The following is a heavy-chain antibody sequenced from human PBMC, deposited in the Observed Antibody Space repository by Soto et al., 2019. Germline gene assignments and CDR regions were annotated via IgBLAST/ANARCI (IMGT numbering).Heavy chain of an antibody. CDR2: MSYDGSHQ. J-gene: IGHJ4*02. CDR3: AKGGWYTSSSPSDC. V-gene: IGHV3-30*18. D-gene: IGHD6-6*01. Sequence: QVQLVESGGGVVQPGRSLRLSCAASGFTLSGNDMHWVRQAPGKGPGWVAVMSYDGSHQYYADSVKGRFTISRDTSKSTLYLQMNSLRTEDTAVYYCAKGGWYTSSSPSDCWGQGTLVTVSS. CDR1: GFTLSGND.